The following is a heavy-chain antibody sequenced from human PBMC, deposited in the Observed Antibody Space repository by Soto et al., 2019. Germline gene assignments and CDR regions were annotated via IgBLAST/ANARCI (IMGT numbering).Heavy chain of an antibody. Sequence: EVQLVESGGGLVQPGGSLRLSCAASGFTLSTYWMHWVRQAPGEGLVWVSRINSDGISTIYADSVKGRFTISRENAKNTVYLQMNSLRAEDTAVYYCTRGRENYRYFDYWGQGILVTVSS. CDR2: INSDGIST. J-gene: IGHJ4*02. CDR1: GFTLSTYW. V-gene: IGHV3-74*01. CDR3: TRGRENYRYFDY. D-gene: IGHD4-4*01.